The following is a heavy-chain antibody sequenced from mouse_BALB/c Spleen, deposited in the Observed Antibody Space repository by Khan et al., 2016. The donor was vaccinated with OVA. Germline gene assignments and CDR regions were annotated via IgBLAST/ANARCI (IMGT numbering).Heavy chain of an antibody. D-gene: IGHD2-10*01. CDR1: GYTFTNYG. V-gene: IGHV9-3-1*01. CDR3: ARPTYFSYDMVY. CDR2: INTYTGEP. J-gene: IGHJ4*01. Sequence: QIQLVQSGPELKKPGETVKISCKASGYTFTNYGMNWVKQAPGKGLKWMGWINTYTGEPTYADDFKGRFAFSLETSASTAYLQINNLKNEDTATCFCARPTYFSYDMVYWGQGTAVTVSS.